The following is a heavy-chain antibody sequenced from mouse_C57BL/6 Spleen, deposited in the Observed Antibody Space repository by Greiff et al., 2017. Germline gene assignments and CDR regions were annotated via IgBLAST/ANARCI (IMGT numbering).Heavy chain of an antibody. CDR1: GFTFSSYA. J-gene: IGHJ2*01. D-gene: IGHD1-1*01. V-gene: IGHV5-4*03. CDR3: ARAFYYYGSSSHFDY. CDR2: ISDGGSYT. Sequence: EVMLVESGGGLVKPGGSLKLSCAASGFTFSSYAMSWVRQTPEKRLEWVATISDGGSYTYYPDNVKGRFTISRDNAKNNLYLQMSHLKSEDTAMYYCARAFYYYGSSSHFDYWGQGTTLTVSS.